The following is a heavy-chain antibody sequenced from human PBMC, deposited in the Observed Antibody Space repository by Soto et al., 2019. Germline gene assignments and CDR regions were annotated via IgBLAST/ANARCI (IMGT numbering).Heavy chain of an antibody. CDR1: GYSFTSYW. CDR2: IDPSDSYT. CDR3: ARQLHGGGSGSYISYYYYYGMDV. Sequence: GESLKISCKGSGYSFTSYWISWVRQMPGKGLEWMGRIDPSDSYTNYSPSFQGHVTISADKSISTAYLQWSSLKASDTAMYYCARQLHGGGSGSYISYYYYYGMDVWGQGTTVTVSS. D-gene: IGHD3-10*01. J-gene: IGHJ6*02. V-gene: IGHV5-10-1*01.